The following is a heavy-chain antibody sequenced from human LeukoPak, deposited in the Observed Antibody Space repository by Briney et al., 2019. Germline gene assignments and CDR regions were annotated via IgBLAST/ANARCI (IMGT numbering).Heavy chain of an antibody. CDR1: GFTFSSYG. CDR3: AQGLYYFDY. CDR2: ISENGDNT. J-gene: IGHJ4*02. D-gene: IGHD4/OR15-4a*01. Sequence: PGGSLRLSCAASGFTFSSYGMHWVRQAPGKGLEWVSGISENGDNTYYADSVKGRFTISRDNSRDTLYLQMNSLRGEDTAVYYCAQGLYYFDYWGQGTLVTVSS. V-gene: IGHV3-23*01.